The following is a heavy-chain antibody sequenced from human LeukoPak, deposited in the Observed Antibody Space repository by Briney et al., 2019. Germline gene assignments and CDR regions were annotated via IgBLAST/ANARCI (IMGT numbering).Heavy chain of an antibody. V-gene: IGHV1-8*01. D-gene: IGHD3-3*01. Sequence: AASVKDSCKASGYTFTSYDINWVRQATGQGLEWMGWMNPNSGNTGYAQKFQGRVTMTRNTSISTAYMELSSLRSEDTAVYYCARVILGGYESYDFWSGYHPMGYWGQGTLVTVSS. J-gene: IGHJ4*02. CDR1: GYTFTSYD. CDR2: MNPNSGNT. CDR3: ARVILGGYESYDFWSGYHPMGY.